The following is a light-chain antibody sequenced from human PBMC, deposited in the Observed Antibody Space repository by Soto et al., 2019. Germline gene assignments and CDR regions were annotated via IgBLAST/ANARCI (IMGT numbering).Light chain of an antibody. V-gene: IGKV3-11*01. CDR1: QSVSTS. CDR3: QVRDVWPS. Sequence: IVLTQSPVTLALYPGERAVLSCRASQSVSTSLAWYQHKPGQAPRLFIYDASKRAPGIPARFSGSGSGTDFTLTISSLEPEDFAVYYCQVRDVWPSFGQGTKVEIK. CDR2: DAS. J-gene: IGKJ1*01.